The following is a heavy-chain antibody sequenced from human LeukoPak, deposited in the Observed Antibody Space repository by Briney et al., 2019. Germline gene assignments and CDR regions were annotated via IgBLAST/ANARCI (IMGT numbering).Heavy chain of an antibody. CDR1: GFSVTTSGVC. V-gene: IGHV2-70*11. CDR3: ARTSYGSGKGFDS. J-gene: IGHJ4*02. Sequence: VSGPTLVNPTQTLTLTCTFSGFSVTTSGVCVSWIRQPPGKALEWLARIDWDDDKYYNTSLKTRLTISKDTAKNQVVLTMTNMDPVDTATYYCARTSYGSGKGFDSWGQGTLVTVSS. CDR2: IDWDDDK. D-gene: IGHD3-10*01.